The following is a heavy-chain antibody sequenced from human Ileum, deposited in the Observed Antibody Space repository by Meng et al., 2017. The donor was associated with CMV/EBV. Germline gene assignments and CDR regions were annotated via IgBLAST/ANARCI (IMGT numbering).Heavy chain of an antibody. V-gene: IGHV4-39*01. D-gene: IGHD3-3*01. CDR3: ARAVLEWLFGN. J-gene: IGHJ4*02. CDR1: GGSISSSSYY. Sequence: GSLRLSCTVSGGSISSSSYYWGWIRQPPGKGLEWIGEINHSGSTNYNPSLKSRVTISVDTSKNQFSLKLSSVTAADTAVYFCARAVLEWLFGNWGQGTLVTVSS. CDR2: INHSGST.